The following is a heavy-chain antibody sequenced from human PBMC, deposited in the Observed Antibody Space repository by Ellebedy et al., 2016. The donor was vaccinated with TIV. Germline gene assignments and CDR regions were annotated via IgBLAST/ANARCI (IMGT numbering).Heavy chain of an antibody. J-gene: IGHJ6*02. CDR3: ARLGDSAYYYYGMDV. D-gene: IGHD2-21*01. CDR2: INWNGGGT. V-gene: IGHV3-20*04. CDR1: GFTFDDYG. Sequence: PGGSLRLSCAASGFTFDDYGMSWVRQAPGKGLEWVSGINWNGGGTGYADSVKGRFTVSRDTAKNSLYLQMDSLRAEDTALYYCARLGDSAYYYYGMDVWGQGTTVTVSS.